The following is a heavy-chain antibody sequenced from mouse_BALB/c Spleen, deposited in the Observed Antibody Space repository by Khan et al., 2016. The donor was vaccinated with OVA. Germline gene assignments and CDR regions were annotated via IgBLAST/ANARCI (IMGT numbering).Heavy chain of an antibody. J-gene: IGHJ4*01. CDR2: ISYSGST. CDR1: GYSITSNYA. Sequence: EVQLQESGPGLVKPSQSLSLTCTVTGYSITSNYAWNWIRQFPGNRLEWMGYISYSGSTSYNPSLKSRISITRDTSKNQFFLQLNSGTTEDTATYYCARQNYYGYAIDYWGQGTSVTVSS. CDR3: ARQNYYGYAIDY. V-gene: IGHV3-2*02. D-gene: IGHD1-1*01.